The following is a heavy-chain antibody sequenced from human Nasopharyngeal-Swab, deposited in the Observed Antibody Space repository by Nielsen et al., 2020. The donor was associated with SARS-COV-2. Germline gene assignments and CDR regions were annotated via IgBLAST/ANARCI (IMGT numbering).Heavy chain of an antibody. V-gene: IGHV3-48*02. CDR1: GFTFRSYS. Sequence: GGSLRLSCAASGFTFRSYSMNWVRQAPGKGLEWVSYISSSSSTIYYADSVKGRFTISRDNAKNSLYLQMNSLRDEDTAVYYCARGGRWDDSTEWDYYYYGMDVWGQGTTVTVSS. D-gene: IGHD3-22*01. J-gene: IGHJ6*02. CDR2: ISSSSSTI. CDR3: ARGGRWDDSTEWDYYYYGMDV.